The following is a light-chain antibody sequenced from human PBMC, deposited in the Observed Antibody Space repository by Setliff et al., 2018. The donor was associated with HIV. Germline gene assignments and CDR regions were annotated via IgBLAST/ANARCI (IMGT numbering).Light chain of an antibody. CDR1: SSDVGGYNY. CDR2: DVN. CDR3: NSYTSSSTLYV. J-gene: IGLJ1*01. Sequence: QSVLTQPASVSGSPGQSITIPCTGTSSDVGGYNYVSWYQQHPDKAPKLMIYDVNNRPSGVSDRFSGSKSGNTASLTISGLQAEDEADYYCNSYTSSSTLYVFGTGTKVTVL. V-gene: IGLV2-14*03.